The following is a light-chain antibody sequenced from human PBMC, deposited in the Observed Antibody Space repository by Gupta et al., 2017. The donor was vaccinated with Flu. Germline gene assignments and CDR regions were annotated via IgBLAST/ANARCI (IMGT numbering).Light chain of an antibody. J-gene: IGLJ3*02. CDR2: DND. Sequence: KVTISCSGSTSRIGTNYVCWYQQFQGTDTNRRMVDNDVRPSGIPDRFACSKSGTYASPAITGPQTAEEAEDDCGTWAGSLNGGVFGGGTKLTVL. V-gene: IGLV1-51*01. CDR3: GTWAGSLNGGV. CDR1: TSRIGTNY.